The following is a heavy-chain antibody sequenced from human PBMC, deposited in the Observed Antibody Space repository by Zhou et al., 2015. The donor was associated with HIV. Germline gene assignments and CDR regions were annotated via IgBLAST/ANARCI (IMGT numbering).Heavy chain of an antibody. D-gene: IGHD6-19*01. J-gene: IGHJ3*02. CDR3: ARGAPIAVAGTGNPRHDAFDI. CDR2: IIPMFATA. CDR1: GDTFSNYA. Sequence: QVQLVQSGAEVKKPGSSVKVSCKASGDTFSNYAMSWVRQAPGQGLEWMGGIIPMFATANYAQKFQGRVTITADESTSTAYMELSSLRSEDTAVYYCARGAPIAVAGTGNPRHDAFDIWGQGTMVTVSS. V-gene: IGHV1-69*12.